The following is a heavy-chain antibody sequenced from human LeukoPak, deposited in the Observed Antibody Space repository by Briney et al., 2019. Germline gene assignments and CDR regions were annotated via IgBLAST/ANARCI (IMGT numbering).Heavy chain of an antibody. D-gene: IGHD3-10*02. J-gene: IGHJ6*04. V-gene: IGHV3-23*01. CDR1: GYTFSSYA. CDR3: AELGITMIGGV. Sequence: GGSLRLSCAASGYTFSSYAMSWVRQAPGKGLEWISAISGSGGSTYYADSVKGRFTISRDNSKNTLYLQMNSLRAEDTAVYYCAELGITMIGGVWGKGTTVTISS. CDR2: ISGSGGST.